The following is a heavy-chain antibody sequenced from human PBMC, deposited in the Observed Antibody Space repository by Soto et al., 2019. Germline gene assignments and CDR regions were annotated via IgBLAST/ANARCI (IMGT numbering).Heavy chain of an antibody. J-gene: IGHJ4*02. CDR3: TKSSGGSSSVGMDY. CDR1: GFIFKNYA. V-gene: IGHV3-30*04. CDR2: ITRDGYNK. Sequence: QVQLVESGGGVVQPGRSLRLSCAVSGFIFKNYALNWVRQAPGKEMGWVASITRDGYNKYYADSVQGRFTISRDNSKNTLSLQMTALRVEDSSVYYCTKSSGGSSSVGMDYWGPGTLVTVSS. D-gene: IGHD6-6*01.